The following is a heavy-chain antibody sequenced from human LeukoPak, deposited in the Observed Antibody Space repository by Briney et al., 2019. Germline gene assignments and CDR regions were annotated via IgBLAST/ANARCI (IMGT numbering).Heavy chain of an antibody. V-gene: IGHV1-69*04. D-gene: IGHD1-26*01. CDR3: ARDSAYGMDV. CDR1: GGTFSSYA. J-gene: IGHJ6*02. CDR2: IIPILGIA. Sequence: AVKVSCKASGGTFSSYAISWVRQAPGQGLEWMGRIIPILGIANYAQKFQGRVTITADKSTSTAYMELSSLRSEGTAVYYCARDSAYGMDVWGQGTTVTVSS.